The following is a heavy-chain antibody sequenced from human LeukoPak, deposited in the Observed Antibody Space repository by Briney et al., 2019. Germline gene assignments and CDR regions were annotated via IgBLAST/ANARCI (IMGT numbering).Heavy chain of an antibody. CDR3: AKRAPYYFDF. CDR2: ISGSGGST. CDR1: GFTFSSYA. V-gene: IGHV3-23*01. J-gene: IGHJ4*02. Sequence: QTGGSLRLSCAASGFTFSSYAMSWVRQAPGKGLEWVSAISGSGGSTYYADSVKGRFTISRDNAQNTLYLQMHSLRAEDTALYYCAKRAPYYFDFWGQGTLVTVSS.